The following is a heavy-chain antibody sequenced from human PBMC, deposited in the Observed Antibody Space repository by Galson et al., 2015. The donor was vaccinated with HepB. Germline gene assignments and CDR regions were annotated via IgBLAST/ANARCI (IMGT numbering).Heavy chain of an antibody. CDR2: ISAYNGNT. Sequence: SVKVSCKASGYTFTSYRISWVRQAPGQGLEWMGWISAYNGNTNYAQKLQGRVTMTTDTSTSTAYMELRSLRSDDTAVYYCARGPNFDWLLRPPDYWGQGTLVTVSS. V-gene: IGHV1-18*01. CDR3: ARGPNFDWLLRPPDY. J-gene: IGHJ4*02. CDR1: GYTFTSYR. D-gene: IGHD3-9*01.